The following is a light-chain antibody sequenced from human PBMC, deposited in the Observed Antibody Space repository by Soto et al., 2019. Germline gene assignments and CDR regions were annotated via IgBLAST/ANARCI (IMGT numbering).Light chain of an antibody. J-gene: IGLJ2*01. V-gene: IGLV2-8*01. CDR3: SSYAGSSIPVA. Sequence: QSALTQPPSASGSPGQSVTISCTGASSDVGGYNFVSWYQHHPGKAPRLMIYNTTQRPSGIPDRFSGSKSGNTASLTVSGLQVDDEAYYYCSSYAGSSIPVAFGGGTKLTVL. CDR2: NTT. CDR1: SSDVGGYNF.